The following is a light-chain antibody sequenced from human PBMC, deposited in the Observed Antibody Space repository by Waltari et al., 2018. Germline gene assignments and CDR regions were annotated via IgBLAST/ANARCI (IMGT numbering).Light chain of an antibody. V-gene: IGLV2-8*01. CDR2: EVT. CDR3: TSFAGGNTVI. CDR1: GSDVGAYNY. Sequence: QPALPLPPSASGSPGQPVTISCTGSGSDVGAYNYVYWYQHHPGKAPKLMIYEVTKRPSGVPDRFSGSKSDNSASLTVSGLQPDDEAYYYCTSFAGGNTVIFGGGTKLTVL. J-gene: IGLJ2*01.